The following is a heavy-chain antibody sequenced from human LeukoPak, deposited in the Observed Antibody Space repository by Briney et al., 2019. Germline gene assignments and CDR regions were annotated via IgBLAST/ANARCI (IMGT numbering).Heavy chain of an antibody. D-gene: IGHD2-15*01. Sequence: GGSLRLSCAASGLTFTAHAMHWVRQAPGKGLEYVSTISTNGDTTYYADSVKGRFTISRDNSKSTLYLQMGSLRAEDMAVYYCARGRGVSSYDAMDVCGRGTTVTVSS. V-gene: IGHV3-64*02. CDR1: GLTFTAHA. CDR3: ARGRGVSSYDAMDV. J-gene: IGHJ6*02. CDR2: ISTNGDTT.